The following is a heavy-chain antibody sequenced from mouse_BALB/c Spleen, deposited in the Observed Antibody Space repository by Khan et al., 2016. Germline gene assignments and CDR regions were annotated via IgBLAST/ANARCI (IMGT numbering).Heavy chain of an antibody. Sequence: VQLQQPGAELVKPGASVKLSCTVSGFNIKDTYMYWVKQRPEQGLEWIGRIDPENGNSKYDPKFQGKAPITADTSSNTAYLQLSSLTSEDTAVYYCARDYYGSRWYFDVWGAGTTVTVSS. V-gene: IGHV14-3*02. J-gene: IGHJ1*01. CDR1: GFNIKDTY. CDR2: IDPENGNS. CDR3: ARDYYGSRWYFDV. D-gene: IGHD1-1*01.